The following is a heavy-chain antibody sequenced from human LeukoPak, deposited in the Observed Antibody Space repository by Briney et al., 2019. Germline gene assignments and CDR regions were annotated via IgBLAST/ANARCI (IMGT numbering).Heavy chain of an antibody. CDR1: GFTFSSYW. CDR2: IKQDGTEK. D-gene: IGHD3-9*01. J-gene: IGHJ6*03. V-gene: IGHV3-7*01. CDR3: ARDSHYDILTGTTMDG. Sequence: GGSLRLSCAASGFTFSSYWMSWVRQAPGKGLEWVANIKQDGTEKNYVDSVKGRFTISRDNAKNPLYLQMNSLSAEDTAWYYCARDSHYDILTGTTMDGWVKGTTVTVSS.